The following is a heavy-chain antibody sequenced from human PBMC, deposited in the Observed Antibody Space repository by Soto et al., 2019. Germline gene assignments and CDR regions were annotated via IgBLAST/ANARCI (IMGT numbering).Heavy chain of an antibody. CDR1: GYTFTSYY. D-gene: IGHD3-3*01. V-gene: IGHV1-46*01. J-gene: IGHJ4*02. CDR2: INPSGGST. Sequence: ASVKVSCKASGYTFTSYYMHWVRQAPGQGLEWMGIINPSGGSTSYAQKFQGRVTMTRDTSTSTVYMELSSLRSEDTAVYYCARTEWGRSGYPSQKPLDYWGQGTLVTVSS. CDR3: ARTEWGRSGYPSQKPLDY.